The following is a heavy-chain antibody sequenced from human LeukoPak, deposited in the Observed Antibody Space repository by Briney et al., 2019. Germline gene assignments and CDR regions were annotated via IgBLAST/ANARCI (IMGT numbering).Heavy chain of an antibody. Sequence: QPGGSLRLSCAASGFTFSNYEMNWVRQAPGKGLEWVSYISGSGSTIYHADSVKGRFTISRDNAKNSLYLQMNSLRAEDTAVYYCARDDRYCSGGSCYGKTFDYWGQGTLVTVVS. CDR1: GFTFSNYE. CDR2: ISGSGSTI. CDR3: ARDDRYCSGGSCYGKTFDY. V-gene: IGHV3-48*03. J-gene: IGHJ4*02. D-gene: IGHD2-15*01.